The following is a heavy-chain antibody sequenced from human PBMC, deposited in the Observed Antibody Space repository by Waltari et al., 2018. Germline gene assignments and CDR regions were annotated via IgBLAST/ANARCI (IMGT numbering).Heavy chain of an antibody. D-gene: IGHD1-20*01. V-gene: IGHV1-2*02. Sequence: QVQLVQSGAEVKKPGASGKVSCQASGYTFTGYYMHWVRQAPGQGLEWMGWINPNSEDTKYAQKFQGRVTMTRDTSIRTAYMELSSLRSDDTAVYYCARDARYYYGMDVWGQGTTVTVSS. CDR3: ARDARYYYGMDV. CDR1: GYTFTGYY. J-gene: IGHJ6*02. CDR2: INPNSEDT.